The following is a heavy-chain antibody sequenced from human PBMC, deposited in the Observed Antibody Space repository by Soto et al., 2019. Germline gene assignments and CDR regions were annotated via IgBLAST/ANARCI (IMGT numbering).Heavy chain of an antibody. Sequence: LRLSCAASGFTFSSYWMHWVRQAPGKGLVWVSRINSDGSSTSYADSVKGRFTISRDNAKNTLYLQVNSLRAEDTAVYYCASGLWFEELLSLSWGQGTLVTVSS. D-gene: IGHD3-10*01. CDR3: ASGLWFEELLSLS. CDR2: INSDGSST. V-gene: IGHV3-74*01. J-gene: IGHJ4*02. CDR1: GFTFSSYW.